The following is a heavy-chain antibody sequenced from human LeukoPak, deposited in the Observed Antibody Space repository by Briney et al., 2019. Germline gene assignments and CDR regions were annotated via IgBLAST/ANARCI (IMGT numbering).Heavy chain of an antibody. J-gene: IGHJ4*02. Sequence: SETLSLTCTVSGGSISSSSYYWGWIRQPPGKGLEWIGSIYYSGSTYYNPSLKSRVTISVDTSKNQFSLKLSSVTAADTAVYYCARDIRRSGIAAAGGVYWGQGTLVTVSS. CDR1: GGSISSSSYY. V-gene: IGHV4-39*07. D-gene: IGHD6-13*01. CDR2: IYYSGST. CDR3: ARDIRRSGIAAAGGVY.